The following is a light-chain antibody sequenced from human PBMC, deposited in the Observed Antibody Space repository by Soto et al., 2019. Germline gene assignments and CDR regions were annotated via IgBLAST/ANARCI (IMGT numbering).Light chain of an antibody. Sequence: DIQMTQSPSTLSASVGDRVTITCRASRNINDWLAWYQQKPGRAPKLLIFDASPLETGVPSRFSGSGSGTEFTLTISSLQPDDFATYYCQHYNLYPYTFGQGTKLEIK. V-gene: IGKV1-5*01. J-gene: IGKJ2*01. CDR3: QHYNLYPYT. CDR2: DAS. CDR1: RNINDW.